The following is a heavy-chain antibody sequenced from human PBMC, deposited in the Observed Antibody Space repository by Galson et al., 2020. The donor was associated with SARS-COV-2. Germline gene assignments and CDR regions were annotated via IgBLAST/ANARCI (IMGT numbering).Heavy chain of an antibody. J-gene: IGHJ4*02. D-gene: IGHD6-25*01. CDR1: GFTFGDYA. Sequence: GESLKISCTASGFTFGDYAVTWVRQAPGKGLEWVGFIRRKASGGTAEYVASVKGRFTISRDDSQSIAYLQMNSLKTEDTAVYYCTRGGGPAGFFDYWGQGTLVSVSS. V-gene: IGHV3-49*04. CDR3: TRGGGPAGFFDY. CDR2: IRRKASGGTA.